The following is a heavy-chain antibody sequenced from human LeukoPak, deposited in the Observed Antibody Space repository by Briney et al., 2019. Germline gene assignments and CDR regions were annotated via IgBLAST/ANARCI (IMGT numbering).Heavy chain of an antibody. J-gene: IGHJ5*02. CDR3: ARVRCCEGSGLIYFDP. V-gene: IGHV3-7*01. Sequence: PGGSLRLSCAASGFTFSTYWMGWVRQAPGKGLEWVANINPDESVKNYGDSVRGRFTISRDNAKNSLYFQMDSLTVDDTAVYFCARVRCCEGSGLIYFDPWSQGTLVTVSS. D-gene: IGHD6-19*01. CDR2: INPDESVK. CDR1: GFTFSTYW.